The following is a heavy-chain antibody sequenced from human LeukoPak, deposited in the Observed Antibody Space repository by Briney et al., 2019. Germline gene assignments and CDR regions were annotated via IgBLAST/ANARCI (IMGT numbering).Heavy chain of an antibody. Sequence: GGSLRLSCAVSGGTFSGYAMNWIRQAPGKGLEWVAIISYDGSNKNYADSVKGRLTISRDNSNNMLCPQWNSLRTDDTEVYFYTLTYGIGWGVYWGQGTLVTVSS. CDR1: GGTFSGYA. CDR3: TLTYGIGWGVY. V-gene: IGHV3-30*04. D-gene: IGHD3-9*01. J-gene: IGHJ4*02. CDR2: ISYDGSNK.